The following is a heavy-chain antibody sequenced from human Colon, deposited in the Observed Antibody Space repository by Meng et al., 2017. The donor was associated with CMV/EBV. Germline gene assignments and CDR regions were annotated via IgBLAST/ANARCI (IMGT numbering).Heavy chain of an antibody. Sequence: SETLSLTCTVSGASISSSKWWSWVRQSPGKGLEWIGEIYDSGKTKTNYNPSLESRVSISVDKSKNLFSLRLTSVTAADTAIYYCARGNSGSPLPYYYYFGMDVWGQGTTVTVSS. CDR3: ARGNSGSPLPYYYYFGMDV. V-gene: IGHV4-4*02. D-gene: IGHD6-6*01. J-gene: IGHJ6*02. CDR2: IYDSGKTKT. CDR1: GASISSSKW.